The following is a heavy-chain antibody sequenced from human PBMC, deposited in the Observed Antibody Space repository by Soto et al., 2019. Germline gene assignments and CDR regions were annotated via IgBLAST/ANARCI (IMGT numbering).Heavy chain of an antibody. V-gene: IGHV3-30*02. CDR3: AIVRVADSSLDH. CDR1: GFIFSNYG. D-gene: IGHD3-10*02. CDR2: ISYDGSDI. J-gene: IGHJ4*02. Sequence: PGGSLRLSCVGSGFIFSNYGMHWVRQAPGKGLEWVAFISYDGSDILYGDSVKGRFTISRDNSKSTLFLHMSRPTAEDTAIYFCAIVRVADSSLDHWGQGTLVTVSS.